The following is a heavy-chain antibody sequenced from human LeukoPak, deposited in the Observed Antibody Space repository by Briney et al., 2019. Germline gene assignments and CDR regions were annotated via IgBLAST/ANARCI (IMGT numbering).Heavy chain of an antibody. CDR3: AKDPTPYVGASAD. CDR1: GVTLTSYA. CDR2: ITGSGDNT. D-gene: IGHD1-26*01. V-gene: IGHV3-23*01. Sequence: GGSLRLSCAASGVTLTSYAMSWVRQAPGKGLEWVSTITGSGDNTYYTDSVKGRFTFSRDNSKSTLYLQMNSLRAEDTAVYYCAKDPTPYVGASADWGQGTLVTVSS. J-gene: IGHJ4*02.